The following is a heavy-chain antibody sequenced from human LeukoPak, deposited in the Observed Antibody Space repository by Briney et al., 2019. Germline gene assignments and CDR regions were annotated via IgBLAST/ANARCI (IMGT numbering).Heavy chain of an antibody. CDR1: GGSISSYY. CDR2: IYYSGST. V-gene: IGHV4-59*01. CDR3: ARASLGYCSSTSCHRYYYMDV. J-gene: IGHJ6*03. D-gene: IGHD2-2*01. Sequence: SETLSLTCTVSGGSISSYYWSWIRQPPGKGLEWIGYIYYSGSTNYNPSLKSRVTISVDTSKNQFSLKLSSVTAADTAVYYCARASLGYCSSTSCHRYYYMDVWGKGTTVTVSS.